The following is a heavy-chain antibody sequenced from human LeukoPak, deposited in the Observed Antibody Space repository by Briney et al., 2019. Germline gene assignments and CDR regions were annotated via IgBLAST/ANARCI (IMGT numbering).Heavy chain of an antibody. V-gene: IGHV4-59*12. D-gene: IGHD1-26*01. CDR1: GGSISSYY. CDR3: ARDHSESYYGEYFDY. J-gene: IGHJ4*02. Sequence: SETLSLTCTVSGGSISSYYWSWIRQPPGKGLEWIGYIYYSGTTYYNPSLKSRVTISVDTSKNQFSLKLSSVTAADTAVYYCARDHSESYYGEYFDYWGQGTLVTVSS. CDR2: IYYSGTT.